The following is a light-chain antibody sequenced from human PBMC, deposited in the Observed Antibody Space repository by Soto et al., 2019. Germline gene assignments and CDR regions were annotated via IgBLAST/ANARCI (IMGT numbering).Light chain of an antibody. Sequence: EIVMTQSPATLSVSPGERSTLSFSFSPSVRNNLAWYQQKPGLAPRLLIYGASTRATGIPVRFSGSGSGTEFTLAISSLQSEDFAVYYCQQYNKWPWITFGQGTRLEIK. CDR1: PSVRNN. CDR3: QQYNKWPWIT. J-gene: IGKJ5*01. CDR2: GAS. V-gene: IGKV3-15*01.